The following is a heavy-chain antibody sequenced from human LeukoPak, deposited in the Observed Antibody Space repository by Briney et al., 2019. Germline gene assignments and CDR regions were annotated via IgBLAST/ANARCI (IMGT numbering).Heavy chain of an antibody. V-gene: IGHV3-23*01. Sequence: TGGSLRLSCAVSGFGVHTFAMSWVRQAPGKGLEWLASITKYDGRLYYADSVRGRFTISRDTSQNELYLQMNSLGVDDSAIYYCAKDHSADGWPTFEYWGRGTLVTVSS. CDR1: GFGVHTFA. D-gene: IGHD5-24*01. J-gene: IGHJ4*02. CDR2: ITKYDGRL. CDR3: AKDHSADGWPTFEY.